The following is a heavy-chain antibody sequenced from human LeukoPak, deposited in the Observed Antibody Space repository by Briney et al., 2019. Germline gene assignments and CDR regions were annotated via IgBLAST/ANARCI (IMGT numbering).Heavy chain of an antibody. CDR3: TAGGGDYGNDY. D-gene: IGHD4-17*01. CDR1: GFTFRSYS. Sequence: GGSLRLSCAASGFTFRSYSMNWVRQAPGKGLVWVGRIKSKPDGGTTDYAAPVKGRFTISRDDSKNTLFLQMNSLKTEDTAVYYCTAGGGDYGNDYWGQGVLVTVSS. V-gene: IGHV3-15*01. CDR2: IKSKPDGGTT. J-gene: IGHJ4*02.